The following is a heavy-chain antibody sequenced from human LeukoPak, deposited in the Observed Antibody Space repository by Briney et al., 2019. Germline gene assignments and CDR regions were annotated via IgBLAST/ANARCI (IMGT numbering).Heavy chain of an antibody. V-gene: IGHV1-69*04. D-gene: IGHD3-22*01. CDR1: GGTFSSYA. Sequence: SVKVSCKASGGTFSSYAISWVRQAPGQGLEWMGRIIPILGIANYAQKFQGRVTITADKSTSTAYMELSSLRSEDTAVYYCAREPLVVPKSRYFDYWGQGTLVTVSS. CDR2: IIPILGIA. J-gene: IGHJ4*02. CDR3: AREPLVVPKSRYFDY.